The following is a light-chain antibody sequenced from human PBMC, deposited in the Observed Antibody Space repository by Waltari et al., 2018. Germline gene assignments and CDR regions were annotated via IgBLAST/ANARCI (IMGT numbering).Light chain of an antibody. CDR2: DAS. Sequence: DIQMTQSPSTLSASVVDRVTITCRASQSISDWLARYQQNPGKAPKLLIYDASTLESGVPSRFSGSGSGTDFTLKISRLEAEDVGVYYCMQRIEFPWTFGQGTKVEIK. CDR3: MQRIEFPWT. V-gene: IGKV1-5*01. J-gene: IGKJ1*01. CDR1: QSISDW.